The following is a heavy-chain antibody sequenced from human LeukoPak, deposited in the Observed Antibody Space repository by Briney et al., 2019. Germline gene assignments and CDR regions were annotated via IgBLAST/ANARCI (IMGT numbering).Heavy chain of an antibody. V-gene: IGHV3-30*18. CDR1: GFTFSNYG. D-gene: IGHD3-16*01. J-gene: IGHJ4*02. CDR3: AKRNLGNVDY. CDR2: ISYDGSNK. Sequence: GGSLRLSCAASGFTFSNYGMHWVRQAPGKGLEWLAVISYDGSNKYYADSVKGRFTISRDNSKNTLYLQMNSLRAEDTAVYYCAKRNLGNVDYWGQGTLVTVSS.